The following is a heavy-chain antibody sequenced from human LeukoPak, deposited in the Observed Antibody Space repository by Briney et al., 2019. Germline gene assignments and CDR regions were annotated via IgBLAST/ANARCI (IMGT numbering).Heavy chain of an antibody. J-gene: IGHJ6*03. D-gene: IGHD1/OR15-1a*01. CDR1: GFTFSSYG. Sequence: GGSLRLSCAASGFTFSSYGMSWVRQAPGKGLEWVSAISGSGGSTYYADSVKGRFTISRDNSKNTLYLQMNSLRAEDTAVYYCARDEGEQIYYYYMDVWGKGTTVTVSS. V-gene: IGHV3-23*01. CDR2: ISGSGGST. CDR3: ARDEGEQIYYYYMDV.